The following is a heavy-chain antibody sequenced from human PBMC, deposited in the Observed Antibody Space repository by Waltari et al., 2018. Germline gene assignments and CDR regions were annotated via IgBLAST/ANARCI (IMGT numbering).Heavy chain of an antibody. V-gene: IGHV4-39*07. J-gene: IGHJ4*02. CDR1: GGSISSSSYY. D-gene: IGHD3-3*01. Sequence: QLQLQESGPGLVKPSETLSLTCTVSGGSISSSSYYWGWIRQPPGKGLEWIGSIYYSGSTYYNPSLKSRVTISVDTSKNQFSLKLSSVTAADTAVYYCARDIPLVGVVIRPLDDWGQGTLVTVSS. CDR2: IYYSGST. CDR3: ARDIPLVGVVIRPLDD.